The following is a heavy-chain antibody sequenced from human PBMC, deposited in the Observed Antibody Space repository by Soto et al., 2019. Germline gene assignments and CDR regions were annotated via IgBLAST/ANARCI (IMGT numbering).Heavy chain of an antibody. V-gene: IGHV3-7*01. Sequence: PGGSLRLSCAASGFIFSSYWMSWVSQAPGKGLEWVANIKQDGSEKYYVDSVKGRFTISRYNAKNSLYLQMNSLRAEDTAVYYCARCDWNYLFYYYGMDVWGQGTTVTSP. CDR1: GFIFSSYW. CDR2: IKQDGSEK. J-gene: IGHJ6*02. CDR3: ARCDWNYLFYYYGMDV. D-gene: IGHD1-7*01.